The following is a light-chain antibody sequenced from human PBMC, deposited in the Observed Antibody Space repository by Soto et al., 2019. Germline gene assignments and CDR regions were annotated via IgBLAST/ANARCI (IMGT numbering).Light chain of an antibody. CDR1: QSVSNN. Sequence: EIVMTQSPASLSVSPGERATLSCRASQSVSNNLAWYQQKPGQAPRLLIYDASTRATGVPARFSGSGSGTEFTLTISSLQSEDFAVYYCQQYNNWLWTFGQGTKVEIK. J-gene: IGKJ1*01. CDR3: QQYNNWLWT. CDR2: DAS. V-gene: IGKV3-15*01.